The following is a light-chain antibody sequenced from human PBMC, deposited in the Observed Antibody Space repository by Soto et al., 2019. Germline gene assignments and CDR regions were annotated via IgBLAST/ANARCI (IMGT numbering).Light chain of an antibody. Sequence: EIVVTQSPGTLSLSPGERATISCRASQSVSSSYLAWYQQKPGQAPRLLLYGASSRATGIPDRFSGSGAGRDFTLTISRLEPEDFAVYYCQQYGSSPLTFGGGTKVEIK. J-gene: IGKJ4*01. CDR3: QQYGSSPLT. V-gene: IGKV3-20*01. CDR1: QSVSSSY. CDR2: GAS.